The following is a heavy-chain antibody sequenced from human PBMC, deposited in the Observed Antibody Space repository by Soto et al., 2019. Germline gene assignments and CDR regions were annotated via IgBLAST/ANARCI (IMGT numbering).Heavy chain of an antibody. Sequence: QITLKESGPPLVKPTQTLTLTCTFSGFSLTTDDVGVGWIRQFPGKALDWLAVVYWDDDKRYSPSLKSRLTITKDTSKNQVFLTMSNMEPVYTATYSCAHTRYIISSFDYWGQGTLVTVSS. V-gene: IGHV2-5*02. CDR2: VYWDDDK. CDR3: AHTRYIISSFDY. J-gene: IGHJ4*02. D-gene: IGHD6-6*01. CDR1: GFSLTTDDVG.